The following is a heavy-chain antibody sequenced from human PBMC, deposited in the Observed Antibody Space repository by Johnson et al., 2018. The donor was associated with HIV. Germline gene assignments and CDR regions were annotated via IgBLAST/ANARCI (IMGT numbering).Heavy chain of an antibody. CDR2: ISWNSGSI. D-gene: IGHD6-25*01. CDR3: FLGQTQRGDAFDI. CDR1: GFTFDDYA. V-gene: IGHV3-9*01. J-gene: IGHJ3*02. Sequence: VQLVESGGGLIQPGRSLRLSCAASGFTFDDYAMHWVRQAPGMGLEWVSGISWNSGSIGYADSVEGRITISRDNAKNSLYLQMNSLRAEDTALYYCFLGQTQRGDAFDIWGQGTMVAVSS.